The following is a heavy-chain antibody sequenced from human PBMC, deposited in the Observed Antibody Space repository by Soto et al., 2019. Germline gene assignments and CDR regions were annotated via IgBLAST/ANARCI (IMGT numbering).Heavy chain of an antibody. CDR2: INPNSGGT. V-gene: IGHV1-2*04. CDR3: AREPVDTAMVIYYYGMDV. Sequence: ASVKVSCKASGYTFTGDYMHWVRQTPGQGLEWMGWINPNSGGTNYAQKFQGWVTMTRDTSISTAYMELSRLRSDDTAVYYCAREPVDTAMVIYYYGMDVWGQGTTVTVSS. CDR1: GYTFTGDY. J-gene: IGHJ6*02. D-gene: IGHD5-18*01.